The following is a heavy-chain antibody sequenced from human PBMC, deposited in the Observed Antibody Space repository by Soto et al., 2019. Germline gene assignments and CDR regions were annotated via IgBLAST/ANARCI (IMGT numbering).Heavy chain of an antibody. J-gene: IGHJ4*02. CDR2: ISAYNGDT. Sequence: ASVKVSCKASGYTFTSYGVTWVRQAPGQGLEWMGWISAYNGDTNYAQKLQGTVTMTTDTSTSTAYMELRSLRSDDTAVYYCARGIWLRGDDFDYWGQGTLVTVSS. D-gene: IGHD5-12*01. CDR1: GYTFTSYG. V-gene: IGHV1-18*04. CDR3: ARGIWLRGDDFDY.